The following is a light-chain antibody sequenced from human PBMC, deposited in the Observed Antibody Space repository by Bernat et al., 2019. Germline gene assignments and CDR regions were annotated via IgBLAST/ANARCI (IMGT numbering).Light chain of an antibody. CDR3: SSYAGGNNYV. V-gene: IGLV2-8*01. Sequence: QSALTQPPSASGSPGQSVANSCTGTSTDVFSNNYVSWYQQHPGKAPKLMIYEVSKRPSGVPDRFSGSKSGNTASLTVSGLQPEDEADYYCSSYAGGNNYVFGTGTKVTVL. J-gene: IGLJ1*01. CDR1: STDVFSNNY. CDR2: EVS.